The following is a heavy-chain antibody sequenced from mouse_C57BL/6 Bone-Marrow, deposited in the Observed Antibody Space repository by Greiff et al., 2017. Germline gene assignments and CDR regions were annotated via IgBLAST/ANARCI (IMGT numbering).Heavy chain of an antibody. D-gene: IGHD2-3*01. J-gene: IGHJ3*01. Sequence: EVKLVESGGDLVKPGGSLKLSCAASGFTFSSYGMSWVRQTPDKRLEWVATISSGGSYTYYPDSVKGRFTIARDNAKNNLYLQMSSLKSEDTAMYYCARRWLLPFAYWGQGTLVTVSA. CDR3: ARRWLLPFAY. V-gene: IGHV5-6*02. CDR1: GFTFSSYG. CDR2: ISSGGSYT.